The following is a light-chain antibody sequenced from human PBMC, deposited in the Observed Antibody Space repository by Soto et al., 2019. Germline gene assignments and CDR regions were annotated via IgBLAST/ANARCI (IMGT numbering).Light chain of an antibody. CDR3: SSYTSSSTYVV. CDR1: SSDVGGYNY. V-gene: IGLV2-14*01. J-gene: IGLJ2*01. CDR2: DVS. Sequence: QSALTQPASVSGSPGQSITISCTGTSSDVGGYNYVSWYQQYPGNAPKLMIYDVSNRPSGVSNRFSGSKSGNTASLTISGLQAEDEADYYCSSYTSSSTYVVFGGGTKLTVL.